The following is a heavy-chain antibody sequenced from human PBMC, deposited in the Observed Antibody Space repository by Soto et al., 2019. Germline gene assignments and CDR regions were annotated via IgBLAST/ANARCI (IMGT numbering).Heavy chain of an antibody. CDR3: ARAVGDTLYYIDY. Sequence: QVQLQESGPGLVRPSETLSLTCTVYSDSISSYYWIWIRPSPGKGLEWIGYTDYSGNTNYNPSLKSRVTISGDTYKNPFSLRLSSVTAADTAVYYCARAVGDTLYYIDYWGQGTLVTVSS. D-gene: IGHD6-19*01. V-gene: IGHV4-59*08. CDR1: SDSISSYY. J-gene: IGHJ4*02. CDR2: TDYSGNT.